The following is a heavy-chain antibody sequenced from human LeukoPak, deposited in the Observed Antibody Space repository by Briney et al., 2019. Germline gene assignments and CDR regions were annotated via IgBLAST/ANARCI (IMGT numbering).Heavy chain of an antibody. J-gene: IGHJ6*03. CDR1: GGSLTNYY. V-gene: IGHV4-59*12. Sequence: PSETLSLTCTVSGGSLTNYYWSWIRQPPGKGLEWIGHSYYSGITNYNPSLKSRVTISVDTSKNQFSLKLSSVTAADTAVYYCASFRQGYYYYMDVWGKGTTVTISS. CDR2: SYYSGIT. CDR3: ASFRQGYYYYMDV.